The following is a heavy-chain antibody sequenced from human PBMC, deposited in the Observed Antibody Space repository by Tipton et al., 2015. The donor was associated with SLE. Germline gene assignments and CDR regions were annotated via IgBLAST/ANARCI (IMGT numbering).Heavy chain of an antibody. V-gene: IGHV4-34*01. CDR3: ARDGQLVGADFDY. Sequence: TLSLTCAVYGGSFSGYYWSWIRQPPGKGLEWIGEINHSGSTNYNPSLKSRVTISVDTSKNQFSLKLSSVTAADTAVYYCARDGQLVGADFDYWGQGPLVPVSS. J-gene: IGHJ4*02. D-gene: IGHD6-6*01. CDR1: GGSFSGYY. CDR2: INHSGST.